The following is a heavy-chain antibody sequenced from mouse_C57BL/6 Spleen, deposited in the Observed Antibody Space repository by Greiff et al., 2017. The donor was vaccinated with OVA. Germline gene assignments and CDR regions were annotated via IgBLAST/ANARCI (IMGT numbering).Heavy chain of an antibody. CDR1: GYTFTSYG. D-gene: IGHD2-3*01. Sequence: QVQLKQSGAELARPGASVKLSCKASGYTFTSYGISWVKQRTGQGLEWIGEIYPRSGNTYYNEKFKGKATLTADKSSSTAYMELRSLTSEDSAVYFCARNGNMMPFDYWGQGTTLTVSS. CDR2: IYPRSGNT. CDR3: ARNGNMMPFDY. V-gene: IGHV1-81*01. J-gene: IGHJ2*01.